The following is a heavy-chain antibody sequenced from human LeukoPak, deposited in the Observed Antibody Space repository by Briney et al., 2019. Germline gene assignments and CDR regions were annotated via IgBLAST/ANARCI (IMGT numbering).Heavy chain of an antibody. CDR2: INHSGST. Sequence: PSETLSLTCVVYGGSFSGYYWSWIRQPPGKGLEWIGEINHSGSTNYNPSLKSRVTISVDTSKNQFSLKLSSVTAADTAVYYCARGSYYGSGSQTDAFDIWGQGTMVTASS. J-gene: IGHJ3*02. D-gene: IGHD3-10*01. CDR1: GGSFSGYY. V-gene: IGHV4-34*01. CDR3: ARGSYYGSGSQTDAFDI.